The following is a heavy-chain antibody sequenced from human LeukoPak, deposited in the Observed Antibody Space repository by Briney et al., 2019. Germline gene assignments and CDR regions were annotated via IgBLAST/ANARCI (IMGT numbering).Heavy chain of an antibody. D-gene: IGHD4-17*01. V-gene: IGHV3-23*01. CDR1: GFTFSTYA. CDR2: ISGSGGDT. Sequence: PGGSLRLSCAASGFTFSTYAMNWVRQAPGKGLEWVSAISGSGGDTYYADSVRGRFTISRDNSKNTLYLQLNSLRAEDTAVYYCARATTTVTTRFDPWGQGTLVTVSS. CDR3: ARATTTVTTRFDP. J-gene: IGHJ5*02.